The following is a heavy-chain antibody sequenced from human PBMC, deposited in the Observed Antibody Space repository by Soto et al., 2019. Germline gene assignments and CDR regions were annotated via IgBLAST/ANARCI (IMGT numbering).Heavy chain of an antibody. Sequence: PWGSLPLCCVSSDFTFRVSEMDWVRQAPGKGPDLVAFVTYDGDDKYYADSVNGRFTVSRDNSGNTLHLQMDSLRPEDTAFYYWARASYFSEKTAYYAKSFKWFDPWGQGTLVTVSS. CDR1: DFTFRVSE. CDR3: ARASYFSEKTAYYAKSFKWFDP. V-gene: IGHV3-30-3*01. CDR2: VTYDGDDK. D-gene: IGHD3-9*01. J-gene: IGHJ5*02.